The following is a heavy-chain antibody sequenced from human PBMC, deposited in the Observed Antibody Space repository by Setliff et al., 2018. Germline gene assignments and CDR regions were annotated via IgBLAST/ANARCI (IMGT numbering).Heavy chain of an antibody. Sequence: GASVKVSCKSSGFTFTDYGITWVRQVPGQGLEWMGWINNYNFNTQYAQRFQGRVTVTTDTSTTTAYMELRSLRADDTAVYYCARINFYVSSGYYYAPELWDQGTTVTVSS. V-gene: IGHV1-18*01. J-gene: IGHJ4*02. CDR3: ARINFYVSSGYYYAPEL. D-gene: IGHD3-22*01. CDR1: GFTFTDYG. CDR2: INNYNFNT.